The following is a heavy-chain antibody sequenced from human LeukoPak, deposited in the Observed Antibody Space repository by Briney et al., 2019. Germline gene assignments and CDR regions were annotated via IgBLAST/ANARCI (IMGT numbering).Heavy chain of an antibody. D-gene: IGHD5-24*01. CDR3: ASDGEMATMRRYYYYGMDV. Sequence: QPGGSLRLSCAASGFTFSSYSMNWVRQAPGKGLEWVSYISGSSSTIYYADSVKGRFTISRDNAKNSLYLQMNSLRAEDTAVYYCASDGEMATMRRYYYYGMDVWGQGTTVTVSS. J-gene: IGHJ6*02. CDR2: ISGSSSTI. V-gene: IGHV3-48*04. CDR1: GFTFSSYS.